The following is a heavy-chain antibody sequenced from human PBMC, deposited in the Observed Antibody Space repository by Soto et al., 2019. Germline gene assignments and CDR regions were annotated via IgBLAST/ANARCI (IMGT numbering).Heavy chain of an antibody. D-gene: IGHD6-6*01. V-gene: IGHV1-3*01. CDR1: GYTFTSYA. J-gene: IGHJ5*02. CDR2: INAGNGST. CDR3: ARSEELVGWFDP. Sequence: ASVKVSCKASGYTFTSYAMHWVRQAPGQRLEWMGWINAGNGSTKYSQKFQGRVTITRDTSASTAYVELSSLRSEDTAVYYCARSEELVGWFDPWDQGTLVTVSS.